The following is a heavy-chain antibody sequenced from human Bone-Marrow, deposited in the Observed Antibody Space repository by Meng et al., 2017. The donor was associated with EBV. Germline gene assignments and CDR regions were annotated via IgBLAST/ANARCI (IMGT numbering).Heavy chain of an antibody. V-gene: IGHV3-53*01. CDR1: GSTVSSSY. J-gene: IGHJ4*02. CDR2: IYRGGNT. CDR3: ARGEGDY. Sequence: VQLVEAGGGLIQPGGSLRLSCAASGSTVSSSYMSWVRQAPGKGLQWVSLIYRGGNTYYADSVKGRFTISRDSSKNTLYLRMSSLRAEDTAVYYCARGEGDYWGQGTLVTVSS.